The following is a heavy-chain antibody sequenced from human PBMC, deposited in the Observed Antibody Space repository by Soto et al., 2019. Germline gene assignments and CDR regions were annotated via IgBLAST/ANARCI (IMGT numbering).Heavy chain of an antibody. CDR3: EKEYCSGGSCYGWKWFDP. CDR1: GFTFSSYA. CDR2: ISGSGGSA. V-gene: IGHV3-23*01. D-gene: IGHD2-15*01. Sequence: GGSLRLSCAASGFTFSSYAMSWVRQAPLKVLEWVSAISGSGGSAYYADSVKVRFTISRDNSKNTLYLQMNSLRAEDTAVYYCEKEYCSGGSCYGWKWFDPWGQGTLVTVS. J-gene: IGHJ5*02.